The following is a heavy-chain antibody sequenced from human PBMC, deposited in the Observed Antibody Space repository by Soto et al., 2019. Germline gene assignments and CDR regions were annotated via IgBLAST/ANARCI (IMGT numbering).Heavy chain of an antibody. CDR2: IYPGDSDT. CDR3: ARQQPVGGWYGNFDY. Sequence: PGESLKISCKGSGYSFTSYWIGWVRQMPGKGLEWMGIIYPGDSDTRYSPSFQGQVTISADKSISTAYLQWSSLKASDTAMYYCARQQPVGGWYGNFDYWGQGTLVTVSS. CDR1: GYSFTSYW. D-gene: IGHD6-19*01. V-gene: IGHV5-51*01. J-gene: IGHJ4*02.